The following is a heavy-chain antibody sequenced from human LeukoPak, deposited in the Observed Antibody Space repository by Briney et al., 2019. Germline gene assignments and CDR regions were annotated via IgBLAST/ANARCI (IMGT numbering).Heavy chain of an antibody. CDR2: IVVGSGNT. Sequence: SVKVSCKASGFSFTGSVIQWVRQARGQRLEGIGWIVVGSGNTNYAQKFQERVTITRDRSTSTAYMELSSLRSEDTALYYCATHSSRWYDHDAFDIWGQGTMVTVSS. CDR3: ATHSSRWYDHDAFDI. CDR1: GFSFTGSV. D-gene: IGHD6-19*01. J-gene: IGHJ3*02. V-gene: IGHV1-58*02.